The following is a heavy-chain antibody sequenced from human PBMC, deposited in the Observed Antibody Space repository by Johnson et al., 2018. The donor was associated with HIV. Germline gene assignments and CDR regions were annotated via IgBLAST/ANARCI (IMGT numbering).Heavy chain of an antibody. CDR1: GFTFSSYG. D-gene: IGHD5-12*01. CDR3: AKDPMVATPANAFDI. Sequence: QVQLVESGGGVVQPGRSLRLSCAASGFTFSSYGMHWVRQAPGKGLEWVAVRWYDGSNKYYADSVKGRFTISRDNSKNTLYLQMNSLRAEDTAVYYCAKDPMVATPANAFDIWGQGTMVTVSS. J-gene: IGHJ3*02. V-gene: IGHV3-33*06. CDR2: RWYDGSNK.